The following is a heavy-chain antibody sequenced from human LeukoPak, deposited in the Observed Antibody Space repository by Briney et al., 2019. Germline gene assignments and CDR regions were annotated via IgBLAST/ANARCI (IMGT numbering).Heavy chain of an antibody. CDR2: IKSKTHGGTT. V-gene: IGHV3-15*01. CDR1: GFIFSNAW. CDR3: TDIGGRNL. J-gene: IGHJ4*02. D-gene: IGHD2-15*01. Sequence: KPGGSLRLSCAASGFIFSNAWMSWVRQAPGKGLEWVCRIKSKTHGGTTDYAAPVKGRFTISRDDSKNTLYLQMNSLKTEDAAVYYCTDIGGRNLWGQGTLVTVSS.